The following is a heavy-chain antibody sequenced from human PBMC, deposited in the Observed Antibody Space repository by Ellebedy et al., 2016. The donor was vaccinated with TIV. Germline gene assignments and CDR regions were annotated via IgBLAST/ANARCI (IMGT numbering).Heavy chain of an antibody. D-gene: IGHD1-26*01. CDR1: GFTFSSYS. Sequence: GESLKISCAASGFTFSSYSMNWVRQAPGKGLEWVSSISSSSYIYYADSVKGRFTISRDNAKNSLYLQMNSLRAEDTAVYYCASVGSGSYYYYYGMDVWGQGTTVTVSS. CDR2: ISSSSYI. CDR3: ASVGSGSYYYYYGMDV. J-gene: IGHJ6*02. V-gene: IGHV3-21*01.